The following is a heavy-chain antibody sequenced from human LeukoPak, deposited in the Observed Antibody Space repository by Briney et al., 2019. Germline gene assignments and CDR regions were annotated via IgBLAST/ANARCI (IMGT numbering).Heavy chain of an antibody. D-gene: IGHD3-10*01. CDR1: GYTFTSYD. J-gene: IGHJ4*02. V-gene: IGHV1-8*01. CDR2: MNPNSDNT. Sequence: GASVKVSCKASGYTFTSYDINWVRQATGQGLEWMGWMNPNSDNTGYAQKFQGRVTMTRNTSISTAYMELSSLRSEDTAVYYCARAIWFGELTSDYWGQGTLVTVSS. CDR3: ARAIWFGELTSDY.